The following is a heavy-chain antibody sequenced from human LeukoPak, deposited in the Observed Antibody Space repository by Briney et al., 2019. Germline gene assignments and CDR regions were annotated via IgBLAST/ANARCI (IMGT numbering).Heavy chain of an antibody. Sequence: ASVKVSCKASGYTFTSYGISWVRQAPGQGLEWMGWISAYNGNTNYAQKLQGRVTMTTDTSTSTAYMELRSLRSDDTAVYYCARDGRPFSSGYYHDAFDIWGQGTMVTVSS. CDR1: GYTFTSYG. CDR2: ISAYNGNT. CDR3: ARDGRPFSSGYYHDAFDI. J-gene: IGHJ3*02. V-gene: IGHV1-18*01. D-gene: IGHD3-22*01.